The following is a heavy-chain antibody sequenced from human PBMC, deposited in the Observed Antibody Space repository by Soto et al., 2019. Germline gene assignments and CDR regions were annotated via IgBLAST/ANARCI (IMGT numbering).Heavy chain of an antibody. V-gene: IGHV4-30-4*01. Sequence: PSETLSLTCAVYGGSISSGDYYWSWIRQPPGKGLEWIGYIYYSGSTYYNPSLKSRVTISVDTSKNQFSLKLSSVTAADTAVYYCAREGVGDGYNTAGPYYYHYGMDVCCQGTTLTVSS. J-gene: IGHJ6*02. D-gene: IGHD5-12*01. CDR3: AREGVGDGYNTAGPYYYHYGMDV. CDR1: GGSISSGDYY. CDR2: IYYSGST.